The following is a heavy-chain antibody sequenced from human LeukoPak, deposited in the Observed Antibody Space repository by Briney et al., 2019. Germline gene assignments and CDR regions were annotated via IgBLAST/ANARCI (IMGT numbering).Heavy chain of an antibody. J-gene: IGHJ4*02. CDR3: ARGHYGGNPYYFDY. D-gene: IGHD4/OR15-4a*01. CDR1: GYTFTGYY. CDR2: INPNSGGT. Sequence: ASVKVSCKASGYTFTGYYMHWVRQAPGQGLEWMGRINPNSGGTNYAQKFQARVTMTRDTSISTAYVELSRLRSDDTAVYYCARGHYGGNPYYFDYWGQGTLVTVSS. V-gene: IGHV1-2*06.